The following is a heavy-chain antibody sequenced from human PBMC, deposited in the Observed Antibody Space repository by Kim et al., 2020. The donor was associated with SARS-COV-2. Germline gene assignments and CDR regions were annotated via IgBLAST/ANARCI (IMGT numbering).Heavy chain of an antibody. CDR1: GGSISSSSYY. D-gene: IGHD5-18*01. V-gene: IGHV4-39*01. J-gene: IGHJ4*02. CDR2: IYYSGST. CDR3: ARCVDTAMVVIDY. Sequence: SETLSLTCTVSGGSISSSSYYWGWIRQPPGKGLEWIGSIYYSGSTYYNPSLKSRVTISVDTSKNQFSLKLSSVTAADTAVYYCARCVDTAMVVIDYWGQGTLVTVSS.